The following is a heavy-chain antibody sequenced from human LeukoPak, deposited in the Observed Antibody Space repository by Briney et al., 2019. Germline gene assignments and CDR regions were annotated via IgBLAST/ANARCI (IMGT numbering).Heavy chain of an antibody. D-gene: IGHD2-2*01. CDR3: ARDRSSWGYYFDY. Sequence: SETLSLTCTVSGGSISSYYWSWIRQPPGKGLEWIGYIYYSGSTNYSPSLKSRVTISVDTSKNQFSLKLSSVTAADTAVYYCARDRSSWGYYFDYWGQGTLVTVSS. CDR1: GGSISSYY. J-gene: IGHJ4*02. CDR2: IYYSGST. V-gene: IGHV4-59*01.